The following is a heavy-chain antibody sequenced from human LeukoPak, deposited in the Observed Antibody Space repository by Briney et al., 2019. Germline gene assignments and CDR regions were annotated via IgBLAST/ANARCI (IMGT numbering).Heavy chain of an antibody. CDR1: GGTFSSYD. D-gene: IGHD3-22*01. V-gene: IGHV1-69*05. Sequence: SVKVSCKASGGTFSSYDISWVRQAPGRGLEWMGRIIPIFGTANYAQKFQGRVTITTDESTSTAYMELSSLRSEDTAVYYCARAGNYYDSSGYYGVFDYWGQGTLVTVSS. CDR3: ARAGNYYDSSGYYGVFDY. J-gene: IGHJ4*02. CDR2: IIPIFGTA.